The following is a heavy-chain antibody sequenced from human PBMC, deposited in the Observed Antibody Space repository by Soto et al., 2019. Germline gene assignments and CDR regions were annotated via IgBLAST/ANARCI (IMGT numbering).Heavy chain of an antibody. J-gene: IGHJ3*02. D-gene: IGHD5-12*01. CDR3: VRGPDAFDI. V-gene: IGHV4-59*12. Sequence: PSETLSLTCTVSGGSISSYYWSWIRQPPGKGLEWIGYIYYSGSTNYNPSLKSRVTISVDTSKNQFSLQLNSVTPEDTAVYYCVRGPDAFDIWGQGTMVTVSS. CDR1: GGSISSYY. CDR2: IYYSGST.